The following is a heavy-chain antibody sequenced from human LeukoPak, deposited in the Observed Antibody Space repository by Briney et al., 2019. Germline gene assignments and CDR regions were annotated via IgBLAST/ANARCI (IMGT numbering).Heavy chain of an antibody. V-gene: IGHV4-39*07. CDR2: IYYSGST. J-gene: IGHJ6*03. CDR1: GGSISSSSYY. CDR3: ARVGHYYDSSGYYYYYYMDV. Sequence: PSETLSLTCTVSGGSISSSSYYWGWIRQPPGKGLEWTGSIYYSGSTYYNPSLKSRVTISVDTSKNQFSLKLSSVTAADTAVYYCARVGHYYDSSGYYYYYYMDVWGKGTTVTISS. D-gene: IGHD3-22*01.